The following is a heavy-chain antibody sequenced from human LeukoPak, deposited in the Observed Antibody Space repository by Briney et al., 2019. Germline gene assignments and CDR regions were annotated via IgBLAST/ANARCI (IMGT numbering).Heavy chain of an antibody. V-gene: IGHV1-18*01. CDR1: GYTFTSYG. CDR3: ARVRRYYYDSSGPADY. J-gene: IGHJ4*02. Sequence: ASVKVSCKASGYTFTSYGISWVRQAPGQGLESMGWISAYNGNTNYAQKLQGRVTMTTDTSTSTAYMELRSLRSDDTAVYYCARVRRYYYDSSGPADYWGQGTLVTVSS. CDR2: ISAYNGNT. D-gene: IGHD3-22*01.